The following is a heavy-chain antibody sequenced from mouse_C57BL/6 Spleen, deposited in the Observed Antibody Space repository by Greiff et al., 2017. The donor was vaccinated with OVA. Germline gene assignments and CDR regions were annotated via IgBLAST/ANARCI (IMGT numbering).Heavy chain of an antibody. CDR3: ARVTTVVAVYYARDY. Sequence: QVQLQQSGAELARPGASVKLSCKASGYTFTSYGISWVKQRTGQGLEWIGEIYPRSGNTYYNEKFKGKATLTADKSSSTAYMELRSLTSEDSAVYFCARVTTVVAVYYARDYWGQGTSVTVSS. V-gene: IGHV1-81*01. D-gene: IGHD1-1*01. CDR2: IYPRSGNT. J-gene: IGHJ4*01. CDR1: GYTFTSYG.